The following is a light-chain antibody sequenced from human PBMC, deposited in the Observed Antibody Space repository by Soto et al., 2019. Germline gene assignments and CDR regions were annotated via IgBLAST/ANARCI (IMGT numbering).Light chain of an antibody. Sequence: KMTQSPSSLSVSIGDRVTITCRASQSIYIDLDWYQQKPGKAPKLLIYAASSLQRGVPSTFSGDGSGTDFTLTISSLQPEDFATYYCQQSYSSIPFGQGTRLEI. CDR3: QQSYSSIP. V-gene: IGKV1-39*01. J-gene: IGKJ5*01. CDR1: QSIYID. CDR2: AAS.